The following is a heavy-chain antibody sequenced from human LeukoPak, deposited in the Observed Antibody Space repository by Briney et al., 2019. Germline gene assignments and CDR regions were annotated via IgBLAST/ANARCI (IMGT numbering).Heavy chain of an antibody. CDR2: IWYDGSHE. J-gene: IGHJ4*02. CDR3: ARTYYGDKKEGIDY. Sequence: PGGSLRLSCAASGFRFSSYGMHWVRQAPGKGLEWVAVIWYDGSHEYYGDSVKGRFTISRDNSKNSLYLRMNSLRAEDTAVYYCARTYYGDKKEGIDYWGQGALVTVSS. CDR1: GFRFSSYG. V-gene: IGHV3-33*08. D-gene: IGHD2-21*01.